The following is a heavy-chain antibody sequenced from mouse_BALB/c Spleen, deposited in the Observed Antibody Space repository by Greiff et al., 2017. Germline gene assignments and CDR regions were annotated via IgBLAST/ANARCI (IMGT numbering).Heavy chain of an antibody. J-gene: IGHJ4*01. CDR2: IYPGGGYT. CDR3: ARAYDGYYYAMDY. CDR1: GYTFTNYW. Sequence: QVQLQQSGAELVRPGTSVKISCKASGYTFTNYWLGWVKQRPGHGLEWIGDIYPGGGYTNYNEKFKGKATLTADTSSSTAYMQLSSLTSEDSAVYFCARAYDGYYYAMDYWGQGTSVTVSS. D-gene: IGHD2-3*01. V-gene: IGHV1-63*02.